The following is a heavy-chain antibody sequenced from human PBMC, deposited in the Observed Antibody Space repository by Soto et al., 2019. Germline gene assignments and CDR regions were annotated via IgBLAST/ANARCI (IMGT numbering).Heavy chain of an antibody. Sequence: PSETLSDPCSFSDDSISNSRFYCAWISQPPGEGLEWIGSIYHTGNAYDNPSLKSRVTISVDTSKNQFSLKLRSVTAADTAVYYCARRYGSAIDYWGQGPLVTVSS. V-gene: IGHV4-39*07. D-gene: IGHD1-26*01. J-gene: IGHJ4*02. CDR3: ARRYGSAIDY. CDR1: DDSISNSRFY. CDR2: IYHTGNA.